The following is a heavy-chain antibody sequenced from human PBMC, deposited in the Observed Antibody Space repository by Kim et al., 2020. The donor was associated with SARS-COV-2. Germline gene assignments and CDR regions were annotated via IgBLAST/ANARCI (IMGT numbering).Heavy chain of an antibody. CDR2: VNPGGTA. CDR1: GGSISDYY. D-gene: IGHD3-22*01. CDR3: ATSNSGNYPYGMDV. Sequence: SETLSLTCAVYGGSISDYYWIWIRQPPGKGLEWIGEVNPGGTANYNPSLKSRVTISADSSKKQFSLRLSSVTAADTAVYYCATSNSGNYPYGMDVWGQGTTVTVSS. V-gene: IGHV4-34*01. J-gene: IGHJ6*02.